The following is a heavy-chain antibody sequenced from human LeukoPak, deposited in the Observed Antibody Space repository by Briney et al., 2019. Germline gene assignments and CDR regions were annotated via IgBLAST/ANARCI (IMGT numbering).Heavy chain of an antibody. D-gene: IGHD6-6*01. J-gene: IGHJ4*02. Sequence: TGGSLRLSCAASGFTFSDYYMSWIRQAPGKGLEWISYISDSGTTIYYADSVKGRFTISRDNAKNSLYLQMNSLRAEDTAVYYCARVRPYGSSGSENWGQGTLVTVSS. CDR2: ISDSGTTI. CDR1: GFTFSDYY. V-gene: IGHV3-11*01. CDR3: ARVRPYGSSGSEN.